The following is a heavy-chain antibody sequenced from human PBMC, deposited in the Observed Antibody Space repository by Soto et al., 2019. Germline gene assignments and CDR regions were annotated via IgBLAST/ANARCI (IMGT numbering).Heavy chain of an antibody. CDR3: ARASHPTNWNYANFRYYYYYYMDV. CDR1: GFTFSSYS. V-gene: IGHV3-21*01. D-gene: IGHD1-7*01. CDR2: ISSSSSYI. J-gene: IGHJ6*03. Sequence: GGSLRLSCAASGFTFSSYSMNWVRQAPGKGLEWVSSISSSSSYIYYADSVKGRFTISRDNAKNSLYLQMNSLRAEDTAVYYCARASHPTNWNYANFRYYYYYYMDVWGKGTTVTVSS.